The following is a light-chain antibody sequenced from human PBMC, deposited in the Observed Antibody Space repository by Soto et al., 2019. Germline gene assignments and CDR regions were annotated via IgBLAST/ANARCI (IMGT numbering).Light chain of an antibody. J-gene: IGLJ1*01. Sequence: SYELTQPPSVSVSPGQTASITCSGDALPKQYAFWYQQKPGQAPVLVIYKDNERPSGIPERFSGSSSGTTVTLTISGVQAEDEADYYCQSADTSGNYKVFGAGTKVTAL. V-gene: IGLV3-25*02. CDR3: QSADTSGNYKV. CDR1: ALPKQY. CDR2: KDN.